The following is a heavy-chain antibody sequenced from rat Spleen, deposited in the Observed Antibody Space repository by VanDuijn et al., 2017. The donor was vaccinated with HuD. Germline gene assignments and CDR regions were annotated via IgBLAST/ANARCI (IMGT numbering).Heavy chain of an antibody. CDR1: GFTFNNYW. CDR2: ITNTGDTT. Sequence: EVQLVESGGGLVQPGGSLKLSCVASGFTFNNYWMTWIRQAPGKGLEWVASITNTGDTTYYPDSVKGRFTISRDIAKSTLYLQMNSLRSEDTATYYCTTDWEAYYWGQGVMVTVSS. V-gene: IGHV5-31*01. D-gene: IGHD5-1*01. CDR3: TTDWEAYY. J-gene: IGHJ2*01.